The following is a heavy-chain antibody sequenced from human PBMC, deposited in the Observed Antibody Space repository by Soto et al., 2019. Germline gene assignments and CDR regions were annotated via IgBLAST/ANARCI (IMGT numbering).Heavy chain of an antibody. CDR3: ARATGTLRSRNCDY. D-gene: IGHD1-1*01. CDR1: GGSISTVGHY. CDR2: IYHTGST. V-gene: IGHV4-31*03. Sequence: SETLSLTCSVSGGSISTVGHYWTWIRQPPGKGLEWIGSIYHTGSTYYSKSLRSRLTMSVDTSKSQFSLRLSSVTAADTAVYYCARATGTLRSRNCDYWGQGSLVTVAS. J-gene: IGHJ4*02.